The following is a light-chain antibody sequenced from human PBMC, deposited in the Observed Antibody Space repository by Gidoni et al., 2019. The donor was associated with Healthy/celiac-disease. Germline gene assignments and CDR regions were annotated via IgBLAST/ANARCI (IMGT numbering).Light chain of an antibody. Sequence: DIQMTQSPSSLSASVGDRVTITCRASQSISSYLNWYQQKPGKAPKLLIYAASSLQSGVPSRFSGSGSGTDFTLTISSLQPEDFATYYCQQSYSLLRTFXQXTKVEIK. CDR1: QSISSY. CDR2: AAS. CDR3: QQSYSLLRT. J-gene: IGKJ1*01. V-gene: IGKV1-39*01.